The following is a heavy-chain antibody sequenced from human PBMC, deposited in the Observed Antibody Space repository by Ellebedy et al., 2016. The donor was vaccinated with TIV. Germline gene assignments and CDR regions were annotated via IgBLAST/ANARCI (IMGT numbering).Heavy chain of an antibody. Sequence: GESLKISCTASGFIFSEYGMHWVRQAPGKGLEWVAFIWYDGGNKYYADSVKGRFTISRDNSKNTLYLQMNSLRAEDTAVYYCANLYHSSRNYWGQGTLVTVSS. CDR2: IWYDGGNK. CDR3: ANLYHSSRNY. V-gene: IGHV3-30*02. D-gene: IGHD3-16*01. J-gene: IGHJ4*02. CDR1: GFIFSEYG.